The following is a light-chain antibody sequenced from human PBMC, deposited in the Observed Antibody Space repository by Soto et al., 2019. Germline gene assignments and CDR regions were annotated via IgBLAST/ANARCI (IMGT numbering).Light chain of an antibody. Sequence: EVVMTQSPATLSVSPGERATLSCRASQSVSSNLAWYQQKPGQAPRLLIYGASTRATGIPARFSGSGSGTEFTLTISSLQSEDFVVYYCQQYNNWPLFTFGPGTKVDI. CDR3: QQYNNWPLFT. V-gene: IGKV3-15*01. J-gene: IGKJ3*01. CDR2: GAS. CDR1: QSVSSN.